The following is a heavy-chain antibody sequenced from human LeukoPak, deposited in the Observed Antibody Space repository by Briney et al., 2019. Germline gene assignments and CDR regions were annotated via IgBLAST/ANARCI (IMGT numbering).Heavy chain of an antibody. Sequence: SETLSLTCTVSGGSISSSSYYWGWIRQPPGKGLEWIGSIYYSGSTYYNPSLKSRVTISVDTSKNQFSLKLSSVTAADTAVYYCARRPFGWFGAHRYFDYWGQGTLVTVSS. CDR2: IYYSGST. CDR3: ARRPFGWFGAHRYFDY. J-gene: IGHJ4*02. D-gene: IGHD3-10*01. CDR1: GGSISSSSYY. V-gene: IGHV4-39*07.